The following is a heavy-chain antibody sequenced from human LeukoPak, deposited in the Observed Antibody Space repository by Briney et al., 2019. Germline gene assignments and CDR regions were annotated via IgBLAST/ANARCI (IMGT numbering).Heavy chain of an antibody. CDR2: ISVGGDGDYGA. V-gene: IGHV3-23*01. J-gene: IGHJ4*02. CDR1: GFTFNNYA. Sequence: PGGSLTLSCAASGFTFNNYAMSWVRQAPGKGLEWVSTISVGGDGDYGAYYADSVKGRVSISRDHSKITLYLQMNSPRAAEYAGYYCARRGAPALSFDYWGQGTLVTVSS. CDR3: ARRGAPALSFDY. D-gene: IGHD2-15*01.